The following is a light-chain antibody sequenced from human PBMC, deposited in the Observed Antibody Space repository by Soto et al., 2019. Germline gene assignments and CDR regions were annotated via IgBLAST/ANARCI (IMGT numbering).Light chain of an antibody. CDR3: KHYNYY. J-gene: IGKJ2*01. CDR1: QSISRW. V-gene: IGKV1-5*01. Sequence: DSQMTQSPSTLSASVGDRVTITCRASQSISRWLAWYQQKPGKAPKVLIYDASTLDSGVPSRFSGSGSGTEFTLTISSLQPDDFATYYCKHYNYYFGQGTKLEIK. CDR2: DAS.